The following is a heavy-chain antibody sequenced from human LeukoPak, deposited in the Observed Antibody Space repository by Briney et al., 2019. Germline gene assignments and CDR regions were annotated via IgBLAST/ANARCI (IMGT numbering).Heavy chain of an antibody. CDR2: IHYSGST. CDR1: GGSISSYY. Sequence: SGTPSLTCTVSGGSISSYYWSWIRQPPGKGLEWIGYIHYSGSTNHSPSLKSRVSISVDTSKNKVSLKLNSVTAADTAVYYCARRPASSLNWFDPWGQGTLVTVSS. D-gene: IGHD2-15*01. J-gene: IGHJ5*02. CDR3: ARRPASSLNWFDP. V-gene: IGHV4-59*08.